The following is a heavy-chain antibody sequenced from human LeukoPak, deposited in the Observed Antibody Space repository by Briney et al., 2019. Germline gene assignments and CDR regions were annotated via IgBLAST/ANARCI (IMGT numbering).Heavy chain of an antibody. V-gene: IGHV3-7*03. J-gene: IGHJ5*02. CDR2: IKQDGSEK. CDR3: ARVVRGVISSWFDP. CDR1: GFTFSSYW. D-gene: IGHD3-10*01. Sequence: GGSLRLSCAASGFTFSSYWMSWVRQAPGKGLEWVANIKQDGSEKYYVDSVKGRFTISRDKARNSLYRQMNSLRAEDTAVYYCARVVRGVISSWFDPWGQGTLVTVSS.